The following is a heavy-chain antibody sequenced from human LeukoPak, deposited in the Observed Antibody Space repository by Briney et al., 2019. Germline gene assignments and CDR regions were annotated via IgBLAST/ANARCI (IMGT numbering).Heavy chain of an antibody. Sequence: SDTLSLACAVSGYSISSSNWWGWIRQPPGKGLEWIGYIYYSGSIYYNPSLKSRVTMSVDTSKNQFSLKLSSVTAVDTAVYYCARTLGHYDSSVYLDWYFDLWGRGTLVTVSS. D-gene: IGHD3-22*01. CDR2: IYYSGSI. V-gene: IGHV4-28*05. J-gene: IGHJ2*01. CDR3: ARTLGHYDSSVYLDWYFDL. CDR1: GYSISSSNW.